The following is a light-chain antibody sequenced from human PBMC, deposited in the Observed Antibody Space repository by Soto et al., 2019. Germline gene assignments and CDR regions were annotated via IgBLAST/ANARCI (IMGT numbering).Light chain of an antibody. J-gene: IGKJ1*01. CDR3: QQYDSYSSGP. CDR1: KTINSW. CDR2: DAS. V-gene: IGKV1-5*01. Sequence: DIQMTQSPSTLSASVGDRVTSTCRASKTINSWFAWYQQKPGKAPKVLIFDASSLKTGVPSRVSGSGSGTEFTLTISNLQPDDFATYYCQQYDSYSSGPFGQGTKVDIK.